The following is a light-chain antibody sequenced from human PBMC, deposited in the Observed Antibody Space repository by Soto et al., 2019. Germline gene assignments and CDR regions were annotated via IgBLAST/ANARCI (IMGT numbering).Light chain of an antibody. CDR2: MAS. Sequence: DIQMTQSPSTLSASVGDRVTITCRASQSISSWLAWYQQKPGKAPNLLIYMASTLESGVPSRFIGSGSGTEFPLTITSLQPDDFATYYCQQYNVYSPTFGQGTKVEI. CDR3: QQYNVYSPT. J-gene: IGKJ1*01. V-gene: IGKV1-5*03. CDR1: QSISSW.